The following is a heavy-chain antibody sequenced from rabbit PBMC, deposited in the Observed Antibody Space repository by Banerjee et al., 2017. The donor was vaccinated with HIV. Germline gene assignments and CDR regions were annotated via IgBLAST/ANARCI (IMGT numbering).Heavy chain of an antibody. V-gene: IGHV1S45*01. CDR2: IGAAST. J-gene: IGHJ4*01. CDR3: ARDLAGVIGWNFNL. CDR1: GFSFSSSYW. D-gene: IGHD4-1*01. Sequence: EESGGDLVKPEGSLTLTCTASGFSFSSSYWLCWVRQAPGKGLEWIACIGAASTYYATWAKGRFTISKTSSTTVTLQMTSLTAADTATYFCARDLAGVIGWNFNLWGPGTLVTVS.